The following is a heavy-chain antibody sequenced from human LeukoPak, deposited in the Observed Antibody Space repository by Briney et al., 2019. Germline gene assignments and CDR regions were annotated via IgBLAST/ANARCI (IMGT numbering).Heavy chain of an antibody. CDR2: INPSGGST. Sequence: ASVKVSCKASGYTFTSYYMHWVRQAPGQGLEWMGIINPSGGSTSYAQKFQGRVTMTRDMSTSTVYMELSSLRSEDTAVYYCARGGYYYDSSGYYYDFDYWGQGTLVTVSS. J-gene: IGHJ4*02. D-gene: IGHD3-22*01. V-gene: IGHV1-46*01. CDR3: ARGGYYYDSSGYYYDFDY. CDR1: GYTFTSYY.